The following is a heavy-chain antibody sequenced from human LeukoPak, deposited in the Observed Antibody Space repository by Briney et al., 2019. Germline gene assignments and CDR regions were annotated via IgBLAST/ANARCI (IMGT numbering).Heavy chain of an antibody. Sequence: GGSLRLSCAASGFTFSSYGMHWVRQAPGKGLEWVAVISYDGSNKYYADSVKGRFTISRDNSKNTLYLQMNSLRAEDTAVYYCASLPLGAPTADWGQGTLVTVSS. V-gene: IGHV3-30*03. CDR3: ASLPLGAPTAD. CDR2: ISYDGSNK. D-gene: IGHD1-26*01. CDR1: GFTFSSYG. J-gene: IGHJ4*02.